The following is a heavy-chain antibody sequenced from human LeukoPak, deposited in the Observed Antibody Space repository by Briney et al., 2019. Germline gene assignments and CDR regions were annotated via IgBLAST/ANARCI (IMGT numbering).Heavy chain of an antibody. J-gene: IGHJ1*01. CDR2: IGGSGDST. CDR1: GFTFSSSA. V-gene: IGHV3-23*01. Sequence: PGGSLRLSCAASGFTFSSSAMSWVRQAPGKGLEWVSAIGGSGDSTYYADSVKGRFTISRDNSQNTLYLQMNSLRAEDTAVYYCAKDPLEQLSTIYFQNWGQGTLVTVSS. CDR3: AKDPLEQLSTIYFQN. D-gene: IGHD6-6*01.